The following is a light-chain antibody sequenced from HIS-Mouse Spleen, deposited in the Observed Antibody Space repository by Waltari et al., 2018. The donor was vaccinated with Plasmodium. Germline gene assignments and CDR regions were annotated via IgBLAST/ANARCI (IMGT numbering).Light chain of an antibody. Sequence: SYELTQPPSVSVSTGQTARITCSGDALPKKYAYWYQQKSGQAPVPVIYEDSKRPSGIPERFSGSSSGTMATLTISGAQVEDEADYYCYSTDSSGNHRVFGGGTKLTVL. V-gene: IGLV3-10*01. CDR1: ALPKKY. CDR2: EDS. CDR3: YSTDSSGNHRV. J-gene: IGLJ3*02.